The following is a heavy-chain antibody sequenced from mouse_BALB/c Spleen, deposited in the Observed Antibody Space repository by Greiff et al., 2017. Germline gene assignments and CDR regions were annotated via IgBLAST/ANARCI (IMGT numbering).Heavy chain of an antibody. V-gene: IGHV5-17*02. D-gene: IGHD4-1*01. CDR1: GFTFSSFG. J-gene: IGHJ4*01. CDR2: ISSGSSTI. Sequence: DVQLVESGGGLVQPGGSRKLSCAASGFTFSSFGMHWVRQAPEKGLEWVAYISSGSSTIYYADTVKGRFTISRDNPKNTLFLQMTSLRSEDTAMYYCAKTGTRAYAMDYWGQGTSVTVSS. CDR3: AKTGTRAYAMDY.